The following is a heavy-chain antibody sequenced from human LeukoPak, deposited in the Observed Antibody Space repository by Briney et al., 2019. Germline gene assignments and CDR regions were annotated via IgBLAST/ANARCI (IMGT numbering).Heavy chain of an antibody. V-gene: IGHV3-30*05. D-gene: IGHD5-24*01. J-gene: IGHJ6*04. CDR3: ASDPRDGGQNV. CDR1: GFTFDDYG. Sequence: GGSLRLSCAASGFTFDDYGMSWVRQAPGKGLEWVTLILYSADNTYYADPVKGRFTFSRDKSKNTLYLQMNSLRPEDSAIYYCASDPRDGGQNVWGKGTTVTVSS. CDR2: ILYSADNT.